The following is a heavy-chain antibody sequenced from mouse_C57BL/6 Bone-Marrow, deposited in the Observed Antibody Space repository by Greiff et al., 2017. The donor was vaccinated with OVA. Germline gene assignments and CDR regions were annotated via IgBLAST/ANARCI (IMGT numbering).Heavy chain of an antibody. CDR2: IYPGSGNT. CDR1: GYSFTDYY. J-gene: IGHJ1*03. Sequence: VQLQQSGPELVKPGASVKISCKASGYSFTDYYIHWVKQRPGQGLEWIGWIYPGSGNTKYNEKFKGKATLTADTSSSTAYMQLSSLTSEDSAVYYWARIAYYGSCRSYWYFDVWGTGTTVTVSS. V-gene: IGHV1-66*01. CDR3: ARIAYYGSCRSYWYFDV. D-gene: IGHD1-1*01.